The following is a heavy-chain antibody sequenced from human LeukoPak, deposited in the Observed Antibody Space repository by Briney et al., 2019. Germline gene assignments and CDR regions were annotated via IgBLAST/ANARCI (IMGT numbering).Heavy chain of an antibody. J-gene: IGHJ6*02. CDR2: IWYDESNK. D-gene: IGHD3-10*01. CDR3: ARGEYHYGMDV. Sequence: GGSLRLSCAASGFTLSNSGMHWVRQAPGKGLEWVAIIWYDESNKFYGDSVKGRFTISRDNSKNTLFLQMSDLRAEDTAVYYCARGEYHYGMDVWGQGTTVTVAS. CDR1: GFTLSNSG. V-gene: IGHV3-33*01.